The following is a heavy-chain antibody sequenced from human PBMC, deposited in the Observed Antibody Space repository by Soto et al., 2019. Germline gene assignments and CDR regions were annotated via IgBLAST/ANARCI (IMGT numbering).Heavy chain of an antibody. D-gene: IGHD6-13*01. CDR1: GYTLTNYD. CDR2: MNPNSGNT. CDR3: AKWGQGPASGPNFDF. J-gene: IGHJ4*02. Sequence: VKVSCKTSGYTLTNYDINWVRQAPGQGLEWMGWMNPNSGNTGYAQQFQGRVSMTSNTAISTAYMELSGLRSEDSGMYFCAKWGQGPASGPNFDFWGQGTLVTAPQ. V-gene: IGHV1-8*01.